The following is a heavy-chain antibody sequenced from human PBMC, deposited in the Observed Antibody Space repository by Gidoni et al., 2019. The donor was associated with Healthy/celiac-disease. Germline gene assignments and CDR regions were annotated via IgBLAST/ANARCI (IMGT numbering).Heavy chain of an antibody. CDR1: GYTFTSYY. CDR3: ARDKQVTPFHYYYYYMDV. Sequence: QVQLVQSGAEVKKPGASVKVSCKASGYTFTSYYMHWVRQAPGQGLEWMGIINPSGGSTSYAQKFQGRVTMTRDTSTSTVYMELSSLRSEDTAVYYCARDKQVTPFHYYYYYMDVWGKGTTVTVSS. D-gene: IGHD2-21*02. CDR2: INPSGGST. J-gene: IGHJ6*03. V-gene: IGHV1-46*01.